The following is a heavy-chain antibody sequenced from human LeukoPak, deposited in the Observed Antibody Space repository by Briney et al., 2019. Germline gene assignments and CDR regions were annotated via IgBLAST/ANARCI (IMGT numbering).Heavy chain of an antibody. Sequence: SETLSLTCTVSGGSISSYYWSWIRQPPGKGLEWIGYIYHSGSTNYNPSLKSRVTQSIDTSKNQFSLKLSSVTAADTAVYYCARVRIAALDYWGQGTLVTVSS. CDR3: ARVRIAALDY. J-gene: IGHJ4*02. V-gene: IGHV4-59*01. D-gene: IGHD2/OR15-2a*01. CDR2: IYHSGST. CDR1: GGSISSYY.